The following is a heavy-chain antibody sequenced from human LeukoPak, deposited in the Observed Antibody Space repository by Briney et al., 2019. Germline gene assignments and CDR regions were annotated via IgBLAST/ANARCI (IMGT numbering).Heavy chain of an antibody. J-gene: IGHJ4*02. Sequence: PSETLSLTCAVSGYSISSGYHWGWTRQPPGKGLEWIGSIYHSGSTYYNPSLKSRVTISVDTSKNQFSLKLSSVTAADTAVYYCARVKSTTYYFDYWGQGTLVIVSS. CDR3: ARVKSTTYYFDY. V-gene: IGHV4-38-2*01. CDR1: GYSISSGYH. CDR2: IYHSGST. D-gene: IGHD4-17*01.